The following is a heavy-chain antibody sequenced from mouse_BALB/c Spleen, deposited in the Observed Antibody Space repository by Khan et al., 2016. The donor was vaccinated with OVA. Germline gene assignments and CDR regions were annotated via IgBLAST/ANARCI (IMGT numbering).Heavy chain of an antibody. Sequence: VQLQQSGPGLAAPSQSLSITCTISGFSLTNYGVHWVRQPPGKGLEWLVVIWNDGSTTYNSALKSRLTITKDNSQSQVFFKMNSLQTDDTAIDFCARQPYYHYNIMDYWGQGTSVTVSS. V-gene: IGHV2-6-1*01. D-gene: IGHD2-10*01. J-gene: IGHJ4*01. CDR2: IWNDGST. CDR1: GFSLTNYG. CDR3: ARQPYYHYNIMDY.